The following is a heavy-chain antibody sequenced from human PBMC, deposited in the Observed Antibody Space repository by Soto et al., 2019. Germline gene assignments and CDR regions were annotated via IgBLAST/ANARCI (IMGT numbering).Heavy chain of an antibody. D-gene: IGHD6-6*01. CDR2: IYSGGST. V-gene: IGHV3-53*01. Sequence: GGSLRLSCAASGFTVSSNYMSWIRQAPGKGLEWVSVIYSGGSTYYADSVKGRFTISRDNSKNTLYLQMNSLRAEDTAVYYCAREGARLEYSSSSGKGPYGMDVWGQGTTVTVSS. J-gene: IGHJ6*02. CDR1: GFTVSSNY. CDR3: AREGARLEYSSSSGKGPYGMDV.